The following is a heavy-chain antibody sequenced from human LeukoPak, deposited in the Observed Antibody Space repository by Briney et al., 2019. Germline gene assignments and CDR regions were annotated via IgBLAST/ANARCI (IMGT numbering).Heavy chain of an antibody. CDR3: ARDSHDYGDFEALGY. D-gene: IGHD4-17*01. Sequence: GGSLRLSCAASGFTVSSNYMSWVRQAPGKGLEWVAVIWYDGSNKYYADSVKGRFTISRDNSKNTLYLQMNSLRAEDTAVYYCARDSHDYGDFEALGYWGQGTLVTVSS. CDR1: GFTVSSNY. V-gene: IGHV3-33*08. CDR2: IWYDGSNK. J-gene: IGHJ4*02.